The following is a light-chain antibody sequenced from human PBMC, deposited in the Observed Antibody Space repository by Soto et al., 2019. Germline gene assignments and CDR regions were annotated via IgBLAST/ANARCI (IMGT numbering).Light chain of an antibody. CDR1: SSDVGDYDY. Sequence: QSALTQPPSASGSPGQSVTISCTGTSSDVGDYDYVSWYQHHPGKAPKLMIYEVSNRPSGVPARFSGSKYGNTASLTVSGLQAEDEADYYCSSYAGSNDYVFGTGTQLTVL. CDR2: EVS. CDR3: SSYAGSNDYV. V-gene: IGLV2-8*01. J-gene: IGLJ1*01.